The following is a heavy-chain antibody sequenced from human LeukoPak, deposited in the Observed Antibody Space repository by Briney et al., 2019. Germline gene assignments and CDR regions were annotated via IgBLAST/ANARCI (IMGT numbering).Heavy chain of an antibody. CDR3: ARDRDYYRADY. V-gene: IGHV3-48*03. J-gene: IGHJ4*02. CDR2: ISSSGSTI. CDR1: GFTFSSYE. D-gene: IGHD4-17*01. Sequence: GSLRLSCAASGFTFSSYEMNWVRQAPGKGLEWVSYISSSGSTISYADSVKGRFTISRDNAKHSLFLQMNSLRAEDTAVYYCARDRDYYRADYWGQGTLVTVSS.